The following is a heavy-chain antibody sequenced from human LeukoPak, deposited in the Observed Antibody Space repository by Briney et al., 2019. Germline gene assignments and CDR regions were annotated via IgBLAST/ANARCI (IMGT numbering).Heavy chain of an antibody. J-gene: IGHJ4*01. CDR3: ARDQYDXWXXRGXFDX. CDR1: GFTFGKYW. D-gene: IGHD3-3*01. Sequence: GGSLRLSCVASGFTFGKYWMSWVRQAPGKGLEWVANIKLDGSEKNYVDSVKGRFTISRDSTKNSLYLQMNSLRVEDTAVFYCARDQYDXWXXRGXFDX. V-gene: IGHV3-7*03. CDR2: IKLDGSEK.